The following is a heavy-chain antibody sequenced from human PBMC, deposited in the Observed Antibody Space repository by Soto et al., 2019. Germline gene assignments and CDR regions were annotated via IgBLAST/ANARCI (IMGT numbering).Heavy chain of an antibody. V-gene: IGHV3-7*01. CDR3: TRVFPRRIYFYYYYMDV. CDR2: IKYDGSEK. J-gene: IGHJ6*03. Sequence: GGSLRLSCAASGFTFSSYWMNWVRQAPGKGLEWVATIKYDGSEKFYVDSVLGRFTISRDDAKTSLYLQMNSLRAEDTAVYYCTRVFPRRIYFYYYYMDVWGKGTTVTVSS. CDR1: GFTFSSYW.